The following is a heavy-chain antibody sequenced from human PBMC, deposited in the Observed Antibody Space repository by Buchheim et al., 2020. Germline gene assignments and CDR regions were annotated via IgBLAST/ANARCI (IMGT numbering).Heavy chain of an antibody. Sequence: EVQLLESGGGLVQPGGSLRLSCAASGFSFSTFAMSWVRRAPGRRLEWVAAISGSDPGTYPAESVKGRFTISRDNSRNTLYLPMNRLRVEDTAVYYCVKAPAGSCRGARCYHLDSWGQGA. CDR2: ISGSDPGT. V-gene: IGHV3-23*01. J-gene: IGHJ4*02. D-gene: IGHD2-15*01. CDR1: GFSFSTFA. CDR3: VKAPAGSCRGARCYHLDS.